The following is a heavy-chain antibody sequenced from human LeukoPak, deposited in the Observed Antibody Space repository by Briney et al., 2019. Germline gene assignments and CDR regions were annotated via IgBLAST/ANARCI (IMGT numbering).Heavy chain of an antibody. J-gene: IGHJ3*02. CDR1: GYTFTSYY. CDR3: AGTVGILTGYYYPYDAFDI. D-gene: IGHD3-9*01. Sequence: ASVKVSCKASGYTFTSYYMHWVRQAPGQGLGWMGIINPSGGSTSYAQKFQGRVTMTRDTSTSTAYMELRSLRSDDTAVCYCAGTVGILTGYYYPYDAFDIWGQGTMVTVSS. V-gene: IGHV1-46*01. CDR2: INPSGGST.